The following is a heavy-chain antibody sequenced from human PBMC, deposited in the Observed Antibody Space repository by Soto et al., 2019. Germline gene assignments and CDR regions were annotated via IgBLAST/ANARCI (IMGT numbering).Heavy chain of an antibody. Sequence: SETLSLTCTVSGGSISSGTYYWSWIREHPVKGLEWIGYISYSGSTYYNPPLERRVTISVDTSKKHFSLMLNCVTAANTAVYYGAGGPFRVASYTYSFYVMDLWRKG. J-gene: IGHJ6*04. D-gene: IGHD3-3*01. CDR1: GGSISSGTYY. CDR2: ISYSGST. V-gene: IGHV4-31*03. CDR3: AGGPFRVASYTYSFYVMDL.